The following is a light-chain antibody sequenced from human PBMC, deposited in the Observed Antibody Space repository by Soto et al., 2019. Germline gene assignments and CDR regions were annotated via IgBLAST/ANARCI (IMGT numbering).Light chain of an antibody. J-gene: IGKJ4*01. CDR3: QQYYEWVT. CDR2: GAS. Sequence: EIVMTQSPATLSVSPGERATLSCRASQSVSNNLAWYQQKPGQAPRLLIYGASTRATGIPARFSGSGSGTEFTLIISSLQSEDFAVDYCQQYYEWVTFGGGTKVEIK. V-gene: IGKV3-15*01. CDR1: QSVSNN.